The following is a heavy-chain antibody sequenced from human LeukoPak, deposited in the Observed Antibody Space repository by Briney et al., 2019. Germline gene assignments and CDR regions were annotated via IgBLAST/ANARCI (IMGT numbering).Heavy chain of an antibody. Sequence: GGSLRLSCAASGFTFSDYYMNWIRQAPGKGLEWVSSISGGSRTINYADSVKGRFTTSRDNAKNSLFLQVNSLRAEDTAVYYCARAGQSDYWGQGTPVTVSS. J-gene: IGHJ4*02. V-gene: IGHV3-11*01. CDR2: ISGGSRTI. CDR1: GFTFSDYY. CDR3: ARAGQSDY.